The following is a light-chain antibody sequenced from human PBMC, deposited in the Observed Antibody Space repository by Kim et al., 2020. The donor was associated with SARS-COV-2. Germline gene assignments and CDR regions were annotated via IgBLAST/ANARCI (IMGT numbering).Light chain of an antibody. CDR3: QQSYSIPGT. CDR2: SAS. CDR1: QSIKIY. J-gene: IGKJ1*01. V-gene: IGKV1-39*01. Sequence: DTQMTQSPSSLSASVGDRVTITCRASQSIKIYLNWYQQKPGKAPKLLIYSASSLKSGVPSRFSGSGSGTDFTLTISSLQPEDFTTYYCQQSYSIPGTFGQETKVDIK.